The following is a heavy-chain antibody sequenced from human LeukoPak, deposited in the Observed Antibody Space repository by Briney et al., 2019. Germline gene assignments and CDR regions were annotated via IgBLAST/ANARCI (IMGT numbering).Heavy chain of an antibody. CDR1: GFTFSNYA. CDR2: IRGSGVGT. V-gene: IGHV3-23*01. Sequence: PGGSLRLSCAVSGFTFSNYAMTWVRQAPGRGLEWVSSIRGSGVGTDYADSVRGRFTISRDNFKNTLYLQMNSLRAEDTAIYYCSRDPNGDYVGAFDFQRWGQGTLVTVSS. J-gene: IGHJ1*01. CDR3: SRDPNGDYVGAFDFQR. D-gene: IGHD4-17*01.